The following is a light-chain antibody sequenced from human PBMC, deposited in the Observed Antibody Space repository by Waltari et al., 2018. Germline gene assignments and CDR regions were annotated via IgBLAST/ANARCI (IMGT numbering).Light chain of an antibody. Sequence: EIVLTQSPGTLSLSPGERATLSCRASQSVARTLAWYQQKPGQAPRLLIYDTSTRATGIPDRFSGSGFGTDFSLTISRLEPEYFAVYYCQKYGTLPATFGQGTKVEIK. CDR1: QSVART. CDR3: QKYGTLPAT. J-gene: IGKJ1*01. CDR2: DTS. V-gene: IGKV3-20*01.